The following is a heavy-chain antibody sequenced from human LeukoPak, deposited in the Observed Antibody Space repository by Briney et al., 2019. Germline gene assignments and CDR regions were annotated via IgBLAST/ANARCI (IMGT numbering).Heavy chain of an antibody. D-gene: IGHD2-2*01. CDR3: ARHDFCSSSNCYLRPMDV. J-gene: IGHJ6*03. CDR2: TYSSGST. Sequence: PSETLSLTCTLSAGSISGYYRNWIRQPPGKGLEWIGYTYSSGSTTYNPSLKSRLIMSVDTAKNQFSRKLRSVTAPDTAVYYCARHDFCSSSNCYLRPMDVWGKGTTVTVSS. CDR1: AGSISGYY. V-gene: IGHV4-59*08.